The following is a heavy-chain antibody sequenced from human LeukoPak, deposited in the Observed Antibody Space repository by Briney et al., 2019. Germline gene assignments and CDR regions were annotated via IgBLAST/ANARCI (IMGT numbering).Heavy chain of an antibody. D-gene: IGHD3-22*01. CDR3: ARDYYDNSGYPGLDAFDI. CDR2: ISDSGGST. CDR1: GFTFSNYA. Sequence: PGGSLRLSCAASGFTFSNYAMSWVRQAPGKGLEWVSVISDSGGSTYFADSVKGRFTISGDNSKNTLYLQMNSLRAEDTAVYYCARDYYDNSGYPGLDAFDIWGQGTMVTVSS. V-gene: IGHV3-23*01. J-gene: IGHJ3*02.